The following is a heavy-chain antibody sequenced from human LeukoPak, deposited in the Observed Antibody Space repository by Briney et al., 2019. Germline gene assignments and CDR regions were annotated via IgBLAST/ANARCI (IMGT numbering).Heavy chain of an antibody. V-gene: IGHV4-59*01. CDR1: GGSISSYY. Sequence: SETLSLTCTVSGGSISSYYWSWIRQPPGKGPEWIGYIYYSGSTNYNHSLKSRVTISVDTSKNQFSLKLSSVTAADTAVYYCARARYYPMIVTYAFDIWGQGTMVTVSS. CDR2: IYYSGST. D-gene: IGHD3-22*01. J-gene: IGHJ3*02. CDR3: ARARYYPMIVTYAFDI.